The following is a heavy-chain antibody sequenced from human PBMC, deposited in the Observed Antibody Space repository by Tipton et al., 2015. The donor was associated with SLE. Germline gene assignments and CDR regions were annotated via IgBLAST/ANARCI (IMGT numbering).Heavy chain of an antibody. Sequence: SLRLSCAASGFTFSSYGMHWVRQAPGKGLEWVAFIRYDGSNKYYADSVKGRFTISRDNSKNTLYLQMNSLRAEDTAVYYCAKDRQWELPPDAFDIWGQGTMVTVSS. D-gene: IGHD1-26*01. J-gene: IGHJ3*02. CDR2: IRYDGSNK. CDR1: GFTFSSYG. V-gene: IGHV3-30*02. CDR3: AKDRQWELPPDAFDI.